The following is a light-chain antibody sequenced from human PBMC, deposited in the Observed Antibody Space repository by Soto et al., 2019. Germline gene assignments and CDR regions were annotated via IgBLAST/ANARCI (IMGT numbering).Light chain of an antibody. V-gene: IGLV2-23*01. J-gene: IGLJ3*02. CDR3: CSYAGSSTSWV. CDR2: EGS. Sequence: QSVLTQHASVSGSPGQSITISCTGTISDVGSYDLVSWYQQHPGKAPKLMIYEGSKRPSGVSSRFSGSKSGNTASLTISGLQAEDEADYYCCSYAGSSTSWVFGGGTKLTVL. CDR1: ISDVGSYDL.